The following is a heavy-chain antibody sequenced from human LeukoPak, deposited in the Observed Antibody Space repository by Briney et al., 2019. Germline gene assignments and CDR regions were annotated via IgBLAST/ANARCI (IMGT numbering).Heavy chain of an antibody. CDR2: IYHSGST. Sequence: SETLSLTCAVSGGSISSSNWWSWVRPPPGKGLEWIGEIYHSGSTNYNPSLKSRVTISVDKSKNQFSLKLSSVTAADTAVYYCARVRIAVAGLYYYGMDVWGQGTTVTVSS. V-gene: IGHV4-4*02. J-gene: IGHJ6*02. CDR1: GGSISSSNW. CDR3: ARVRIAVAGLYYYGMDV. D-gene: IGHD6-19*01.